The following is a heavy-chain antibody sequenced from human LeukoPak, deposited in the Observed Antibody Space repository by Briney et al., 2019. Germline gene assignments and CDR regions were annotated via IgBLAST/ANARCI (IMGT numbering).Heavy chain of an antibody. CDR2: TYYRSKWYN. Sequence: SQTLSLTCAISGNSVSSNSAGWNWIRQSPSRGLEWQGRTYYRSKWYNEYAVSVAGRITINTDTSKNQFSLQLNSVTPEDTAVYYCARERPGIRYWYFDLWCRGTLVTVSS. CDR1: GNSVSSNSAG. V-gene: IGHV6-1*01. CDR3: ARERPGIRYWYFDL. D-gene: IGHD1-26*01. J-gene: IGHJ2*01.